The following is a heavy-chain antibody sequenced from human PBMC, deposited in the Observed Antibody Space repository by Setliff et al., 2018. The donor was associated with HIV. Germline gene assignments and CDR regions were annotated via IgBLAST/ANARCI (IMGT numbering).Heavy chain of an antibody. CDR1: GGSISSGDYY. CDR2: IYYTGST. J-gene: IGHJ6*02. CDR3: ARMDSSTWPDYYFYGMDV. Sequence: PSEILSLTCTVSGGSISSGDYYWSWIRQHPRKGLEWIGYIYYTGSTYYNPSLKSRVTISVDTSKNQFSLKLSSVTAADTAVYYCARMDSSTWPDYYFYGMDVWGQGTTVTVSS. D-gene: IGHD2-2*01. V-gene: IGHV4-31*02.